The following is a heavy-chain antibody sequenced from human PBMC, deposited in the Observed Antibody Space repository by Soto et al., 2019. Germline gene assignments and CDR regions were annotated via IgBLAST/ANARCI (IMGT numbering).Heavy chain of an antibody. CDR2: IHSSGSA. J-gene: IGHJ5*02. Sequence: SETLSLTCTVSGASMNSYHWSWIRQPAGKGLEWIGHIHSSGSANYNPSLKSRVTMSVDTSKNQFSLRLMSLTAADTAVYYCARDQGVAAAGITWFDPWGQGSLVTVSS. D-gene: IGHD6-13*01. CDR1: GASMNSYH. CDR3: ARDQGVAAAGITWFDP. V-gene: IGHV4-4*07.